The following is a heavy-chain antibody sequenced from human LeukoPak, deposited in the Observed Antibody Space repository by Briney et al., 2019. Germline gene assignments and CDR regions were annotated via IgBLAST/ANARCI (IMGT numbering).Heavy chain of an antibody. CDR1: GFTFSSYS. Sequence: GGSLRLSCAASGFTFSSYSMNWVRQAPGKGLEWVSSISSSSSYIYYADSVKGRFTISRDNAKNSLYLQMNSLRAEDTVVYYCAREYCSSTSCYTVEFDYWGQGTLVTVSS. CDR3: AREYCSSTSCYTVEFDY. V-gene: IGHV3-21*01. D-gene: IGHD2-2*02. CDR2: ISSSSSYI. J-gene: IGHJ4*02.